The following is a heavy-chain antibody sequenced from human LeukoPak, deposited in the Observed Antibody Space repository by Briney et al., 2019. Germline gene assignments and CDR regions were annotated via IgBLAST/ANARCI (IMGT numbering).Heavy chain of an antibody. V-gene: IGHV1-69*06. J-gene: IGHJ6*03. CDR1: GYSFTRHY. CDR2: SIPIFGTA. Sequence: GASVKVSCTTPGYSFTRHYIHWIRQAPGQGLDWMGGSIPIFGTANYAQKFQGRVTITADKSTSTAYMELRSLRSEDTAVYYCAREGGGPNYYYYYYMDVWGKGTTVTVSS. D-gene: IGHD2-15*01. CDR3: AREGGGPNYYYYYYMDV.